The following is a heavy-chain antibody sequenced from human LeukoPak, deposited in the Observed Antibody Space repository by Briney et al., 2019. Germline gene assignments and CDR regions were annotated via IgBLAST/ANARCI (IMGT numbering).Heavy chain of an antibody. J-gene: IGHJ4*02. V-gene: IGHV3-30*18. CDR2: IASDGRDK. CDR1: GFTFSSYA. Sequence: PGGSLRLSYAASGFTFSSYAMHWVRQAPGRGLEWVAVIASDGRDKHCTDSVKGRFTISRDNSKNTLYLQMNSLRAEDRAVYFCAKDSKVGAADYYFDYWGQGTLVTVSS. D-gene: IGHD6-13*01. CDR3: AKDSKVGAADYYFDY.